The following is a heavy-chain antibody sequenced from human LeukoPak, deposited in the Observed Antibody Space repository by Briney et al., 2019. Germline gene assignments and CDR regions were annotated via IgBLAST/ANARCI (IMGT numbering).Heavy chain of an antibody. CDR3: ARGFYDFWSGYYIDY. CDR1: GGSTSSYY. Sequence: PSETLSLTCTVSGGSTSSYYWSWIRQPPGKGLEWIGYIYYSGSTNYNPSLKSRVTISVDTSKNQFSLKLSSVTAADTAVYYCARGFYDFWSGYYIDYWGQGTLVTVSS. V-gene: IGHV4-59*08. CDR2: IYYSGST. D-gene: IGHD3-3*01. J-gene: IGHJ4*02.